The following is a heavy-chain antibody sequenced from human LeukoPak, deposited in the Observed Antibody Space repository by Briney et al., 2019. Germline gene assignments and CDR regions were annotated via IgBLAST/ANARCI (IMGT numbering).Heavy chain of an antibody. CDR2: IYPGDSDT. J-gene: IGHJ4*02. CDR1: GYTFPSYW. V-gene: IGHV5-51*01. D-gene: IGHD3-22*01. Sequence: GESLKISCKGSGYTFPSYWIGWVRQMPGKGLEWMGIIYPGDSDTRYSPSFQGQVTISADKSISTAYLQWSSLKASDIAMYYCARVHPPGSSGYGDYWGQGTLVTVSS. CDR3: ARVHPPGSSGYGDY.